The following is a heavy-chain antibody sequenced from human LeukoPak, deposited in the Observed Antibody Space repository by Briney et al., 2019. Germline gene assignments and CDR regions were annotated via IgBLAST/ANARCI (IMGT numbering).Heavy chain of an antibody. V-gene: IGHV1-18*01. CDR1: GYTFISYG. J-gene: IGHJ5*02. Sequence: ASAKVSCKASGYTFISYGISWVRQAPGQGLEWMGWISVYNGNTNYAQKLQGRVTMTTDTSTSTAYMELRSLRSDDTAVYYCARDSSGWYRWFDPWGQGTLVTVSS. CDR3: ARDSSGWYRWFDP. D-gene: IGHD6-19*01. CDR2: ISVYNGNT.